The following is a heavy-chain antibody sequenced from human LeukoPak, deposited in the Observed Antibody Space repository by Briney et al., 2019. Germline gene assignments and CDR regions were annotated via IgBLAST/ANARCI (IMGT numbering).Heavy chain of an antibody. CDR2: INPNSGDT. V-gene: IGHV1-2*02. J-gene: IGHJ5*02. CDR1: GSYY. Sequence: GASVKVSCKASGSYYMHWVRQAPGQGLEWMGWINPNSGDTTYAQKFQGRVTMTRDTSIGTVFMDLNSLRSDDTAVYFCTREGVAPTTDGSGRILGGWLDPWGQGTLVTVSS. D-gene: IGHD3-10*01. CDR3: TREGVAPTTDGSGRILGGWLDP.